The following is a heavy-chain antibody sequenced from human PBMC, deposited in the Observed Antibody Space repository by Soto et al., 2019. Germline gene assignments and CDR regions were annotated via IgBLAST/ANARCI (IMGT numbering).Heavy chain of an antibody. CDR1: GVYISSSSYY. CDR3: ARRCYDYVWGSYLNWFDP. V-gene: IGHV4-39*01. Sequence: PSATLSLTCTVSGVYISSSSYYWGWIRQPPGKGLEWIGSNYYSGSTYYNPSLRSRVTISVDTSKNRFSLKLSSVTAADTAVYYCARRCYDYVWGSYLNWFDPWGQGTLVTVSS. J-gene: IGHJ5*02. CDR2: NYYSGST. D-gene: IGHD3-16*02.